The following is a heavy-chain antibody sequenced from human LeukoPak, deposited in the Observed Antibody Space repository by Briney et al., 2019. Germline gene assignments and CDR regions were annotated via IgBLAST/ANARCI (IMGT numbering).Heavy chain of an antibody. Sequence: SETLSLTCTVSGGSISSYYWSWIRQPPGKGLEWIGYIYYSGSTNYNPSLKSRVTISVDTSKNQFSLKLSSVTAAGTAVYYCARDSGSYAPYYFDYWGQGTLVTVSS. CDR1: GGSISSYY. D-gene: IGHD6-13*01. V-gene: IGHV4-59*01. CDR3: ARDSGSYAPYYFDY. J-gene: IGHJ4*02. CDR2: IYYSGST.